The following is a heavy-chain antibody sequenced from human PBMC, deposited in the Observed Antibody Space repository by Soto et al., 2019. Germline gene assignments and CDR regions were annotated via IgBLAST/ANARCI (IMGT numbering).Heavy chain of an antibody. CDR3: ARLPAAISNWFDP. V-gene: IGHV4-34*01. CDR2: INHSGST. Sequence: SETLSLNCAVYGGSFRGYYWSWVRQPPGKGLEWIGQINHSGSTNYNPSLKSRVTISVDTSKNQFSLKLSPVTAADTAVYYCARLPAAISNWFDPWGQGTLVTVSS. J-gene: IGHJ5*02. CDR1: GGSFRGYY. D-gene: IGHD2-2*01.